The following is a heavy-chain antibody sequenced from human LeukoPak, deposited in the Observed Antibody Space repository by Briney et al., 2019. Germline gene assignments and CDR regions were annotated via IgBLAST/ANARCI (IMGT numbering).Heavy chain of an antibody. CDR3: AKSGASGYCSSTSCHRRGVDY. J-gene: IGHJ4*02. V-gene: IGHV3-23*01. CDR1: GFTFSSYA. Sequence: GGSLRLSCAASGFTFSSYAMSWVRQAPGKGLEWVSAISGSGGSTYYADSVKGRFTISRDNSKNTLYLQMNSLRAEDTAVYYCAKSGASGYCSSTSCHRRGVDYWGQGTLVTVSS. D-gene: IGHD2-2*01. CDR2: ISGSGGST.